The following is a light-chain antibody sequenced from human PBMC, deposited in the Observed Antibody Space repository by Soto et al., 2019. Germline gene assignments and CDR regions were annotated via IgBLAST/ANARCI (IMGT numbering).Light chain of an antibody. CDR1: GSAVGTYNL. J-gene: IGLJ2*01. Sequence: QSALTQPASISGSPGQSITISCTGTGSAVGTYNLVSWYQQHPGKAPNLIIYEGNKRPSGVSRRFSGSKSANTASLTISGLQAEDEAEYYCSSYTSRSTVVFGGGTKLTVL. CDR2: EGN. V-gene: IGLV2-14*02. CDR3: SSYTSRSTVV.